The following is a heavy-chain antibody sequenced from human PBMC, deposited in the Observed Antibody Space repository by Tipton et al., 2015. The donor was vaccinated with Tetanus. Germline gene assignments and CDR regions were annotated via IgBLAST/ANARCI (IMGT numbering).Heavy chain of an antibody. CDR3: ARAVAEGEGSYGMDV. V-gene: IGHV3-23*01. D-gene: IGHD3-10*01. J-gene: IGHJ6*02. CDR2: ISGRGTST. CDR1: GFTFRNYG. Sequence: SLRLSCTASGFTFRNYGMSWVRQVPGKGLEWVSAISGRGTSTYYSDSAKGRFSITRDNSKNTLYLQMDSLRVEDTAGYYCARAVAEGEGSYGMDVWGQGAPVTVSS.